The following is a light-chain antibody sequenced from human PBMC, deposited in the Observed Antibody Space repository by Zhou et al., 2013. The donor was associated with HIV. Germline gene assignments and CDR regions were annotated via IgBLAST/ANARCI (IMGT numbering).Light chain of an antibody. CDR3: QQYNNWQGS. Sequence: EIVMTQSPATLSVSPGERATLSCRASQSFGTKLAWYQQKPGQAPRLLIYGASIRDTGIPARFTGSGSGTEFTLTISSLQSEDFAVYYCQQYNNWQGSFGQGTKLEIK. CDR2: GAS. J-gene: IGKJ2*04. V-gene: IGKV3-15*01. CDR1: QSFGTK.